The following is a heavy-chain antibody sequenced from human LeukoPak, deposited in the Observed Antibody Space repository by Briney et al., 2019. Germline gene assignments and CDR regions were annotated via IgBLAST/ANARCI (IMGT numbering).Heavy chain of an antibody. CDR2: ISAGGGST. D-gene: IGHD3-10*01. CDR1: GFTFNNYA. J-gene: IGHJ6*02. V-gene: IGHV3-23*01. CDR3: ARSPYYYGSGSYYSYYYGMDV. Sequence: PGGSLRLSCAASGFTFNNYAMSWVRQAPGKGLEWVSTISAGGGSTYYADSVKGRFTISRDNSKNTLSLQMNSLRAEDTAVYYCARSPYYYGSGSYYSYYYGMDVWGQGTTVTVSS.